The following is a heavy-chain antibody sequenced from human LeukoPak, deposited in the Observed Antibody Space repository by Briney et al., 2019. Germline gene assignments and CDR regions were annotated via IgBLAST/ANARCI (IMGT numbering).Heavy chain of an antibody. CDR2: IYPRDGST. V-gene: IGHV1-46*01. D-gene: IGHD6-19*01. J-gene: IGHJ3*02. CDR3: ARDDIAVAGPDAFDI. Sequence: GASVKVSCKASGYSFTSNYIHWVRQAPGQGLEWMGMIYPRDGSTSYAQKFQGRVTVTRDTSTSTVHMELSGLRSEDTAVYYCARDDIAVAGPDAFDIWGQGTMVTVSS. CDR1: GYSFTSNY.